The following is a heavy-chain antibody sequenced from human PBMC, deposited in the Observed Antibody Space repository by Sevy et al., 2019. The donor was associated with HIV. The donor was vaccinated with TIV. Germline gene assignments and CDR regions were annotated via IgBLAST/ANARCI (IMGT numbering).Heavy chain of an antibody. J-gene: IGHJ4*02. CDR2: IRYDGSNK. Sequence: GGSLRLSCAASGFTFSSYGMHWVRQAPGKGLEGVAFIRYDGSNKYYADSVKGRFTISRDNSKNTLYLQMNSLRAEDTAVYYCAKDYGRQLGLPGGVYWGQGTLVTVSS. V-gene: IGHV3-30*02. CDR1: GFTFSSYG. D-gene: IGHD6-6*01. CDR3: AKDYGRQLGLPGGVY.